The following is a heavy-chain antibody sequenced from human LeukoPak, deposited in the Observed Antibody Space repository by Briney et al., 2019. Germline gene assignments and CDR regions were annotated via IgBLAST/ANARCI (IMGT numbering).Heavy chain of an antibody. CDR2: ISSSGSTI. V-gene: IGHV3-48*03. Sequence: GGSMRPSCAASAFTFSSYEMNWVRQAQRKVLEWVSYISSSGSTIYYADSVKGRFTISRDNAKNSLYLQMNSLRAEDTAVYYCAELGITMIGGVWGKGTTVTISS. CDR1: AFTFSSYE. J-gene: IGHJ6*04. CDR3: AELGITMIGGV. D-gene: IGHD3-10*02.